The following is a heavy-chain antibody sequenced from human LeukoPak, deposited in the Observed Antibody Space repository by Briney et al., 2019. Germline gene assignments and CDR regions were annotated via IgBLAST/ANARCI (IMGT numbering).Heavy chain of an antibody. CDR2: ISSSSSYI. CDR3: ARVGDSYGLNYYGMDV. Sequence: GGSLRLSCAASGFTFSSYSMNWVRQAPGKGLEWVSSISSSSSYIYYADSVKGRFTISRDNAKNSLYLQMNSLRAEDTAVYYCARVGDSYGLNYYGMDVWGQGTTVTVSS. D-gene: IGHD5-18*01. V-gene: IGHV3-21*04. CDR1: GFTFSSYS. J-gene: IGHJ6*02.